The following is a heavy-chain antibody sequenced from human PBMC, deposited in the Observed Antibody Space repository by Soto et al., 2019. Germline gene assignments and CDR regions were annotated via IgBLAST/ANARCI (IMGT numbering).Heavy chain of an antibody. D-gene: IGHD4-17*01. V-gene: IGHV4-59*08. CDR3: AGHPYGYLTY. CDR2: IYYSGST. Sequence: QVQLQESGPGLVKPSETLSLTCTVSGGSISGYYLSWIRQPPGKGLEWIAWIYYSGSTNYNPSLKSRFSSSVDTSKNQSSLKPNSVTAADTAGYYCAGHPYGYLTYWGQGTLVAVSS. CDR1: GGSISGYY. J-gene: IGHJ4*02.